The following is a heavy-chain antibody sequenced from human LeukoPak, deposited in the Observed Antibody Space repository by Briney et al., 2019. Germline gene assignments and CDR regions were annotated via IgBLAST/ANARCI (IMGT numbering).Heavy chain of an antibody. CDR2: ISYDGSNK. Sequence: GGSLRLSCAASGFTFSSYAMHWVRQAPGKGLEWVAVISYDGSNKYYADSVKGRFTISRDNAKNSLYLQMNSLRAEDTAVYYCARDYSTVTTFFDYWGQGTLVTVSS. V-gene: IGHV3-30*04. D-gene: IGHD4-17*01. CDR3: ARDYSTVTTFFDY. J-gene: IGHJ4*02. CDR1: GFTFSSYA.